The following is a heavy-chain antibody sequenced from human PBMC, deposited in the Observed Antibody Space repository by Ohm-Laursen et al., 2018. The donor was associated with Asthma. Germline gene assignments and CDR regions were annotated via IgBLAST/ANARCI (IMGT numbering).Heavy chain of an antibody. Sequence: SLRLSCTAPGYTFSRYSIHWVRQIPGKGLEWVACTSNARSFIYYADSVRGRFTTTRDNARNSVYLQMNSLRAEDTALYYCARIGPEWELPGREYSLHHWGEGTLVTVSS. CDR1: GYTFSRYS. D-gene: IGHD1-26*01. CDR2: TSNARSFI. CDR3: ARIGPEWELPGREYSLHH. V-gene: IGHV3-21*01. J-gene: IGHJ1*01.